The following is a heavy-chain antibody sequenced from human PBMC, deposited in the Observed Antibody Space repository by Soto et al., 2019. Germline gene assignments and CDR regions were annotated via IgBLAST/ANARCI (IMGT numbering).Heavy chain of an antibody. J-gene: IGHJ4*02. V-gene: IGHV4-59*08. CDR3: ARRYGSSFDY. CDR1: GGSISSYY. D-gene: IGHD4-17*01. Sequence: PSETLSLTCTVSGGSISSYYWSWIRQSPGKGLEWIGYIYYSGSTNYNPSLKSRVTISVDTSKNQFSLKLSSVTAADTAVYYCARRYGSSFDYWGQGTLVTAPQ. CDR2: IYYSGST.